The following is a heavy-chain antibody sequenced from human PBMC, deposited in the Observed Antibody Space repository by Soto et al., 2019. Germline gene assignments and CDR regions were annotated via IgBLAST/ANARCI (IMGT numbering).Heavy chain of an antibody. CDR2: VRGYGGST. D-gene: IGHD5-18*01. CDR3: AKDRESVGYSYGDY. Sequence: GSLRLSCAASGFTFSSYAMSWVRQAPGMGLEWVSTVRGYGGSTWYADSVKGRFTISKDNSKNTLFLQMNSLKPEDTAVYYCAKDRESVGYSYGDYWGQGIQVTVSS. J-gene: IGHJ4*02. V-gene: IGHV3-23*01. CDR1: GFTFSSYA.